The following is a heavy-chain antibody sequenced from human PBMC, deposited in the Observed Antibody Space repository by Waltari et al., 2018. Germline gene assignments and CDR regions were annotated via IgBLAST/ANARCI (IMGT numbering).Heavy chain of an antibody. V-gene: IGHV4-4*07. CDR1: GGSISNDY. CDR2: IDGGGST. CDR3: ARNLLRSYGLIDY. Sequence: QVQLQESGPGLVRPSETLSLTCTVSGGSISNDYWSWIRQPAGKGLEWIGRIDGGGSTNYNPSLASRVTMSVDTSKSQFSLQLGSVTAADTAVYYCARNLLRSYGLIDYWGQGTLATVSS. D-gene: IGHD3-10*01. J-gene: IGHJ4*02.